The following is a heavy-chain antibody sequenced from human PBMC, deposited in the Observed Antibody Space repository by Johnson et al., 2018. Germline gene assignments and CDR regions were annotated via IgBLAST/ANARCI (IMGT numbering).Heavy chain of an antibody. D-gene: IGHD3-9*01. CDR3: ARVGRGLYYDMLTGYYRAEYFQH. CDR1: GGSISSYY. J-gene: IGHJ1*01. V-gene: IGHV4-59*01. CDR2: IYYSGST. Sequence: QVQLQESGPGLVKPSETLSLTCTVSGGSISSYYWSWIRQPPGKGLEWIGYIYYSGSTNYNPSLKSRATITVDTSKNQFSLKLSSVTAADTAVYYCARVGRGLYYDMLTGYYRAEYFQHWGHGTLVTVSS.